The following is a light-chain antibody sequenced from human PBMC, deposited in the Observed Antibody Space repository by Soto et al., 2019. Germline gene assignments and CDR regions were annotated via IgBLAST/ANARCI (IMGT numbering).Light chain of an antibody. V-gene: IGLV2-8*01. Sequence: QSALTQPPSASGSPGQSVTISCTGTSRDVGAYNYVSWYQQYPGKAPKLMIYEVSKQPSGVPDRFSGSKSGKTASLTVSGLQPEDEADYYCTSYAGSNIWVFGGGTKLTVL. CDR3: TSYAGSNIWV. J-gene: IGLJ3*02. CDR1: SRDVGAYNY. CDR2: EVS.